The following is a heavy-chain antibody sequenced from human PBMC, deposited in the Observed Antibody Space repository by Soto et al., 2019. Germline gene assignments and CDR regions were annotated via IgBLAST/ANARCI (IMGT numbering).Heavy chain of an antibody. J-gene: IGHJ4*02. CDR2: IYYSGST. Sequence: SETLSLTCTVSGGSISSYYWSWIRQPPGKGLEWIGCIYYSGSTYYNPSLKSRVTISVDTSKNQFSLKLSSVTAADTAVYYCARHTPAISISDHWGQGTQVTVSS. CDR3: ARHTPAISISDH. D-gene: IGHD2-15*01. CDR1: GGSISSYY. V-gene: IGHV4-59*08.